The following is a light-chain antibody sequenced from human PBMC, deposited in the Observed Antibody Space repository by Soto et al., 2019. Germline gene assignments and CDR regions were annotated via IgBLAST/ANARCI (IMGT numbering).Light chain of an antibody. J-gene: IGLJ2*01. Sequence: QSALTQPASVSGSPGQWVTISCTGTSSDVGGYNYVSWYQQHPGKAPKLMIFDVSNRPSEVSNRFSGSRSGNTASLTISGLQAEDEADYYCSSYTSSSAVVFGGGTKLTVL. V-gene: IGLV2-14*01. CDR2: DVS. CDR1: SSDVGGYNY. CDR3: SSYTSSSAVV.